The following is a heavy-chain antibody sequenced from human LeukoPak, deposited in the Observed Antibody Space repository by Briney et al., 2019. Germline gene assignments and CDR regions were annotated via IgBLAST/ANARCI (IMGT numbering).Heavy chain of an antibody. Sequence: PGGSLRLSCAASGFTFNSYWMHWVRQAPGKGLVWVSRINSDGSSTSYADSVKGRFTISRDNAKNTLYLQMNSLRAEDTAVYYCASNYGGNSYFNFGGGQGTLVTVSS. J-gene: IGHJ4*02. D-gene: IGHD4-23*01. CDR2: INSDGSST. V-gene: IGHV3-74*01. CDR3: ASNYGGNSYFNFG. CDR1: GFTFNSYW.